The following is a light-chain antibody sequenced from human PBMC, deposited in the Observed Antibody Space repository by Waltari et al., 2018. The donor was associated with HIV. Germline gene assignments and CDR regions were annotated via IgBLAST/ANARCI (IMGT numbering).Light chain of an antibody. CDR2: KIS. CDR3: MQVTQFPWT. Sequence: DIVMTQSPLTSSVTFGPRASISCKSSESLVHSDGSSYLTWLHQRPGQPPRLLLHKISSRFSGVPARFRGSGAGTDFTLKISRVEPEDVGVYYCMQVTQFPWTFGQGTKVEIK. CDR1: ESLVHSDGSSY. J-gene: IGKJ1*01. V-gene: IGKV2-24*01.